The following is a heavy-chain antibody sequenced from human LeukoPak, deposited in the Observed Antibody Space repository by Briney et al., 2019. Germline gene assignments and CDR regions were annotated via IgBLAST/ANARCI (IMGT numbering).Heavy chain of an antibody. CDR2: ISYDGSNK. D-gene: IGHD2-2*01. CDR3: APLSYCSSTSCSDY. J-gene: IGHJ4*02. V-gene: IGHV3-30*03. Sequence: PGGSLRLSCAASGFTLSSYGMHWVRQAPGKGLEWVAVISYDGSNKYYADSVKGRFTISRDNSKNTLYLQMNSLRAEDTAAYYCAPLSYCSSTSCSDYWGQGTLVTVSS. CDR1: GFTLSSYG.